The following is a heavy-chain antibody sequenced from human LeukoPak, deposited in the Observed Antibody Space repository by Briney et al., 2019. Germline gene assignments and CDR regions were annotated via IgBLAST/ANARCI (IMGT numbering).Heavy chain of an antibody. J-gene: IGHJ4*02. CDR2: IYHSGST. CDR1: GYSITSDYY. CDR3: ARERAGAVDY. V-gene: IGHV4-38-2*02. Sequence: SETLSLTCAVSGYSITSDYYWGWIRQPPGKGLEWIGTIYHSGSTFYSPSLKSRLTISVDTPKKQFSLNLNSVTAADTAVYYCARERAGAVDYWGQGTLVTVSS. D-gene: IGHD1-26*01.